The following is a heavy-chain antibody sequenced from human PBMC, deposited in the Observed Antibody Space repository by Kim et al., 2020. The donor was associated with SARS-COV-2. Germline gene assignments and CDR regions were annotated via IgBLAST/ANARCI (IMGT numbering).Heavy chain of an antibody. Sequence: GGSLRLSCAGSGFTFSDHYMDWVRQAQGKGLEWVGRSRNKVNSYSTEYAASVKGRFIISRDDSKNSLYLQMSSLQTEDTPVYYCTRVYTARGNYGMDVWGQGTTVTVSS. V-gene: IGHV3-72*01. CDR1: GFTFSDHY. CDR2: SRNKVNSYST. J-gene: IGHJ6*02. D-gene: IGHD2-21*02. CDR3: TRVYTARGNYGMDV.